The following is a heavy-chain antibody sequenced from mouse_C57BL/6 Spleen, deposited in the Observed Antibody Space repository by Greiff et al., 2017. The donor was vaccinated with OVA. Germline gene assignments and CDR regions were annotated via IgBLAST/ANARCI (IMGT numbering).Heavy chain of an antibody. D-gene: IGHD1-1*01. Sequence: QVQLKESGPELVKPGASVKISCKASGYAFSSSWMNWVKQRPGKGLEWIGRIYPGDGDTNYNGKFKGKATLTADKSSRTAYMQLSSLTSEDSAVYGCARYPYYYGSSPYAMDYWGQGTSVTVSS. V-gene: IGHV1-82*01. CDR1: GYAFSSSW. CDR2: IYPGDGDT. CDR3: ARYPYYYGSSPYAMDY. J-gene: IGHJ4*01.